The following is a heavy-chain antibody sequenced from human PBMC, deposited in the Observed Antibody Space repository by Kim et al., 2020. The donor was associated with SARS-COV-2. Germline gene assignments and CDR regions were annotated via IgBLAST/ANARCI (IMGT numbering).Heavy chain of an antibody. V-gene: IGHV1-3*02. CDR1: GYTFTRYA. J-gene: IGHJ4*01. CDR3: ARAKSAYDFFDS. Sequence: ASVKVSCKASGYTFTRYAIHWVRQAPGHRLEWMGCSNAGDGKIRYSQEFQDRLSITRDTSASTSYMQLSSLTSGDMAVYYCARAKSAYDFFDSWGQGTQVTVSS. CDR2: SNAGDGKI. D-gene: IGHD5-12*01.